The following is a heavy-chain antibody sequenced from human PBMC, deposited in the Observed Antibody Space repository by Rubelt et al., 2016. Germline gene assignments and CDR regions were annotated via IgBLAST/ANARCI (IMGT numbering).Heavy chain of an antibody. CDR2: INPSGGST. Sequence: ASGYTFTSYYMHWVRQAPGQGLEWMGIINPSGGSTNYAQKFQGRVTMTRDTSTTTVYMELSSLRSEDTAVYYCARGISSSTWYGAFGIWGQGTMVTVSS. V-gene: IGHV1-46*03. J-gene: IGHJ3*02. CDR3: ARGISSSTWYGAFGI. CDR1: GYTFTSYY. D-gene: IGHD6-13*01.